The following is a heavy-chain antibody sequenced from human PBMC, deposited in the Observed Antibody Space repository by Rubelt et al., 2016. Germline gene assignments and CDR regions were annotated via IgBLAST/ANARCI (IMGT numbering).Heavy chain of an antibody. CDR3: AREGVGYCSSTSCHGGRMGY. CDR2: IYYSGST. D-gene: IGHD2-2*01. Sequence: GSIYYSGSTYYNPSLKSRVTISVDTSKNQFSLKLNSVTAADTAVYYCAREGVGYCSSTSCHGGRMGYWGQGTLVTVSS. J-gene: IGHJ4*02. V-gene: IGHV4-39*07.